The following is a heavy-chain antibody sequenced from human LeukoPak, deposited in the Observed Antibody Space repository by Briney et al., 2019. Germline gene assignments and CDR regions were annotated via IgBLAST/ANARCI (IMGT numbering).Heavy chain of an antibody. V-gene: IGHV1-2*02. CDR1: GYTFTGYY. CDR2: INPNSGGT. CDR3: ARVMRITMIVVVPDAFDI. J-gene: IGHJ3*02. D-gene: IGHD3-22*01. Sequence: GASVKVSCKASGYTFTGYYMHWVRQAPGQELEWMGWINPNSGGTNYAQKFQGRVTMTRDTSISTAYMELSRLRSDDTAVYYCARVMRITMIVVVPDAFDIWGQGTMVTVSS.